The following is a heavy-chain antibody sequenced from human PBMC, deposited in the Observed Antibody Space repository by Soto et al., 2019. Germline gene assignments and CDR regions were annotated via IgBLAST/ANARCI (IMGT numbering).Heavy chain of an antibody. J-gene: IGHJ5*02. CDR2: ISYDGSNK. CDR3: ARHCPQYCISISCHRNWFDP. D-gene: IGHD2-2*01. V-gene: IGHV3-30*03. Sequence: GGSLSLSCAASGFTFSSYGMHWVRQAPGKGLEWVAVISYDGSNKYYADSVKGRFTISRDNSKNTLYLQMNSLRAEDTAVYYCARHCPQYCISISCHRNWFDPWGQGTLVTVSS. CDR1: GFTFSSYG.